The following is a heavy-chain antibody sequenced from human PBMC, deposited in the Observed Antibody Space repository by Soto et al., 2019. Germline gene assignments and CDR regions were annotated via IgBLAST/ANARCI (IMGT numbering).Heavy chain of an antibody. J-gene: IGHJ4*02. CDR2: IYYSVSS. Sequence: QVQLQESGPGLGKPSDTLSLTCTISCVSISSYSWSWIRQPPGKGLEWIGYIYYSVSSNYNPSLKSRVTISVDTSQHQFSLKLSSVTAADTAGYSCASRDGGTLESWGQGTLVTSSS. CDR1: CVSISSYS. CDR3: ASRDGGTLES. V-gene: IGHV4-59*08. D-gene: IGHD2-15*01.